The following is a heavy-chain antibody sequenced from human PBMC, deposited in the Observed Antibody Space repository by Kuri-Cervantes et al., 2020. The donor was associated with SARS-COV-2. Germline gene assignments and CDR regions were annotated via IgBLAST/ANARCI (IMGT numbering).Heavy chain of an antibody. J-gene: IGHJ3*01. V-gene: IGHV3-30*18. Sequence: GGSLRLSCAASGFTFSSYGIHWVRQAPGRGLEWVAVISHDGSNIYYADSVKGRFTISRDNSHNTVYLHMNSLRAEDMAVYFCAKVGNHHECFGYLSFWGQGTMVTVSS. CDR2: ISHDGSNI. D-gene: IGHD1-14*01. CDR3: AKVGNHHECFGYLSF. CDR1: GFTFSSYG.